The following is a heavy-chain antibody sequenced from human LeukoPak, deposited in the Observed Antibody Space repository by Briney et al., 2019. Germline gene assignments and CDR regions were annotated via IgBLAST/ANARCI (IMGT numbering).Heavy chain of an antibody. Sequence: GGSLRPSCAASGFTFSSYGMHWVRQAPGKGLEWVAVISYDGSNKYYADSVKGRFTISRDNSKNTLYLQMNSLRAEDTAVYYCAKDLRQWLVEGAGDYWGQGTLVTVSS. D-gene: IGHD6-19*01. CDR2: ISYDGSNK. CDR3: AKDLRQWLVEGAGDY. CDR1: GFTFSSYG. J-gene: IGHJ4*02. V-gene: IGHV3-30*18.